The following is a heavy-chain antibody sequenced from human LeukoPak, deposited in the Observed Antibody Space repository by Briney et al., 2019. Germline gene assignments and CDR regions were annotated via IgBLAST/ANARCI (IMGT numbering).Heavy chain of an antibody. V-gene: IGHV1-2*02. Sequence: EASVKVSCKASGYTFTSYGISWVRQAPGQGLEWMGWVNPNSGGTNYAQKFQGRVTMTRDTSISTAYMELSRLRSDDTAVYYCARPSSRWHHLVDYFDYWGQGTLVTVSS. CDR2: VNPNSGGT. J-gene: IGHJ4*02. D-gene: IGHD6-13*01. CDR3: ARPSSRWHHLVDYFDY. CDR1: GYTFTSYG.